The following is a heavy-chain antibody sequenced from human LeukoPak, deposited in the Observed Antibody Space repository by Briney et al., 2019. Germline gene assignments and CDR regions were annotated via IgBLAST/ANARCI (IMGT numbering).Heavy chain of an antibody. J-gene: IGHJ4*02. CDR2: ISSSGSTI. CDR3: ARSNFLYYFDY. D-gene: IGHD4/OR15-4a*01. CDR1: GFTFSSYE. V-gene: IGHV3-48*03. Sequence: GGCLRLSCAASGFTFSSYEMNWVRQAPGKGLQWVSYISSSGSTIYYADSVKGRFTIPRDNAKNSLYLQMNSLRAEDTAVYYCARSNFLYYFDYWGQGTLVTVSS.